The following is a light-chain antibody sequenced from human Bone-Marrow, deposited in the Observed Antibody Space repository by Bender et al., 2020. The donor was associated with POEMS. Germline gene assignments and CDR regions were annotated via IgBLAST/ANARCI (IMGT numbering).Light chain of an antibody. V-gene: IGLV1-40*01. CDR2: GIN. CDR1: SSNIGAGYD. J-gene: IGLJ3*02. Sequence: QSVLTQPPSASGTPGQRVTISCSGSSSNIGAGYDVHWYQQFPGTAPKLLIYGINNRPSEVPDRFSGSKSGTSASLAITGLQAEDEADYYCAVWDDSLNGWVFGGGTKLTVL. CDR3: AVWDDSLNGWV.